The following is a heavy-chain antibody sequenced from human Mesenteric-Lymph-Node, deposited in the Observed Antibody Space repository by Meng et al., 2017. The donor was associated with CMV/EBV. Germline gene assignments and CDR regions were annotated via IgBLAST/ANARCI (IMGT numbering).Heavy chain of an antibody. Sequence: SGYTFTSYDMQWVRQAHGQRLEWMGWINAGNGNTKYSQKFQGRVTITRDTSASTAYMELSSLRSEDTAVYYCARDCSGGSCYLALGYWGQGTLVTVS. CDR2: INAGNGNT. CDR3: ARDCSGGSCYLALGY. CDR1: GYTFTSYD. V-gene: IGHV1-3*01. J-gene: IGHJ4*02. D-gene: IGHD2-15*01.